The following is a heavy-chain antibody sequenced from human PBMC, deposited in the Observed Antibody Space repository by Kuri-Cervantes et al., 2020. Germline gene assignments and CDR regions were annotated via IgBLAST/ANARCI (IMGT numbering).Heavy chain of an antibody. CDR3: SSYYSSSS. J-gene: IGHJ5*02. Sequence: GGSLRLSCAASGFTFGTYTMNWVRQAPGKGLEWASCISGSGSTIYYADSVRGRFTISRDNAKNSLYLQMNSLRTEDTAMYYCSSYYSSSSWGQGTLVTVSS. V-gene: IGHV3-48*01. D-gene: IGHD6-6*01. CDR2: ISGSGSTI. CDR1: GFTFGTYT.